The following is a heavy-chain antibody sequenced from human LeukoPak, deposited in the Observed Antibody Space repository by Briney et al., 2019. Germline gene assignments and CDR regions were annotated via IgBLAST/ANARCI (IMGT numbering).Heavy chain of an antibody. J-gene: IGHJ4*02. CDR2: INGDGTQT. V-gene: IGHV3-74*01. CDR3: IRDLRDHDY. CDR1: GLTFSTYW. Sequence: GGSLRLSCAASGLTFSTYWMHWVRQPPGKGLVWVSRINGDGTQTNYADSVKGRFTVSRDNAKSTLYLQMNSLRADDTAVYFCIRDLRDHDYWGQGVLVTVSS.